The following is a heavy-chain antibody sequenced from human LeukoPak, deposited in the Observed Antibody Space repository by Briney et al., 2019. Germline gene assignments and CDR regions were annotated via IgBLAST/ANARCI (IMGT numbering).Heavy chain of an antibody. CDR1: GGSISSGDYF. Sequence: SETLSLTCSVSGGSISSGDYFWTWIRQPPGKGLEYIGYIYYSGSTYYNPSLKSRVTISVDTSKNQFSLKLSSVTAADTAVYYCEGTAAKHRAGSFDYWGQGTLVTVSS. CDR2: IYYSGST. CDR3: EGTAAKHRAGSFDY. J-gene: IGHJ4*02. V-gene: IGHV4-30-4*01. D-gene: IGHD6-13*01.